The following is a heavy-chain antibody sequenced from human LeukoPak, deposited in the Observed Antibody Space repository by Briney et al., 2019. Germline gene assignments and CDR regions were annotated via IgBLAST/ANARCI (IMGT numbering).Heavy chain of an antibody. D-gene: IGHD3-3*01. Sequence: GASVKVSCKASGYTFTGYYMHWVRQAPGQGLEWMGWINPNSGRTNYAQKFQGRVTMTRDTSISTAYMELSRLRSDDTAVYYCARDLSVVFGVVMAWFDPWGQGTLVTVSS. CDR1: GYTFTGYY. V-gene: IGHV1-2*02. CDR2: INPNSGRT. J-gene: IGHJ5*02. CDR3: ARDLSVVFGVVMAWFDP.